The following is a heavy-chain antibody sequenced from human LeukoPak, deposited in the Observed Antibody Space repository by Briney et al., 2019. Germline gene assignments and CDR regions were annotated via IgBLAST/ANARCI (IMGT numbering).Heavy chain of an antibody. D-gene: IGHD5-12*01. CDR1: GFTFSSHW. CDR3: ARDVGRVATFNWFDP. J-gene: IGHJ5*02. Sequence: GGSLRLSCAASGFTFSSHWISWVRQAPGKGLEWVSSISSSSYIYYADSVKGRFTISRDNAKNSLYLQMNSLRAEDTAVYYCARDVGRVATFNWFDPWGQGTLVTVSS. V-gene: IGHV3-21*01. CDR2: ISSSSYI.